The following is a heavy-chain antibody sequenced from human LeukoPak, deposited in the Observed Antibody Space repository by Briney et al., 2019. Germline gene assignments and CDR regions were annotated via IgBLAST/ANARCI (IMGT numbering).Heavy chain of an antibody. Sequence: PSETLSLTCTVSGGSISSGGYYGSWIRQPPGKGLEWIVYIYHSGSTYYNPSLKSRVTISVDRSKNQFSLKLSSVTAADTAVYYCARYRHYYYYMDVWGKGTTVTVSS. CDR3: ARYRHYYYYMDV. J-gene: IGHJ6*03. CDR2: IYHSGST. V-gene: IGHV4-30-2*01. CDR1: GGSISSGGYY. D-gene: IGHD4-11*01.